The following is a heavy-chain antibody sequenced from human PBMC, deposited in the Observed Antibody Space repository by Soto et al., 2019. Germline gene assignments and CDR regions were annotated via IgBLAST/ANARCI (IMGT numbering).Heavy chain of an antibody. Sequence: SETLSLTCTVSGGSISTGGHYWSWIRQHPGKGLEWIGYIYYSGNTYYNPSLKSRITISLDTPKSQFSLKLSSVTAADTAVYYCARDSFNRGAVFDYWGQGTLVTVSS. D-gene: IGHD6-19*01. CDR3: ARDSFNRGAVFDY. V-gene: IGHV4-31*03. CDR1: GGSISTGGHY. J-gene: IGHJ4*02. CDR2: IYYSGNT.